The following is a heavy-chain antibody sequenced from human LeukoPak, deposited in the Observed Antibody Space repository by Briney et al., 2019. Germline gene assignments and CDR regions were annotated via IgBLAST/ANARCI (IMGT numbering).Heavy chain of an antibody. J-gene: IGHJ4*02. CDR1: GFTFNSYE. CDR2: ISSSGNTM. CDR3: ARRHSGSLAY. Sequence: TGGSLRLSCAASGFTFNSYEMNWVRQAPGKGLEWVSFISSSGNTMYYAASVKGRFTISRDNAKNSLYLQMNSLRAEDTAIYYCARRHSGSLAYWGQGTLVTVSS. D-gene: IGHD3-10*01. V-gene: IGHV3-48*03.